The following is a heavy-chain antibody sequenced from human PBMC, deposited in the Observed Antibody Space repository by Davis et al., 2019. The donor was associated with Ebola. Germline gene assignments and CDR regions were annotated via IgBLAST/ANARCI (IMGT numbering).Heavy chain of an antibody. CDR1: DGSISSYY. CDR2: IYYSGST. D-gene: IGHD2-21*01. CDR3: ARDVVVIGNDAFDI. V-gene: IGHV4-59*01. Sequence: SETLSLTCTVSDGSISSYYWSWIRQPPGKGLEWIGYIYYSGSTNYNPSLKSRVTISVDTSKNQFSLKLSSVTAADTAVYYCARDVVVIGNDAFDIWGQGTMVTVSS. J-gene: IGHJ3*02.